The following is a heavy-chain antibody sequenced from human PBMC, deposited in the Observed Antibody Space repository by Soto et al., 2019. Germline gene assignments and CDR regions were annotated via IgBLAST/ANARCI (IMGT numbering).Heavy chain of an antibody. D-gene: IGHD3-22*01. Sequence: GGSLRLSCAASGFIFSDYLMSWVRQAPGKGLEWMGGFDPEDGETIYAQKFQGRVTMTEDTSTDTAYMELSSLRSEDTAVYYCATESVVVVINAHAFDIWGQGAMVTVSS. CDR3: ATESVVVVINAHAFDI. J-gene: IGHJ3*02. CDR1: GFIFSDYL. CDR2: FDPEDGET. V-gene: IGHV1-24*01.